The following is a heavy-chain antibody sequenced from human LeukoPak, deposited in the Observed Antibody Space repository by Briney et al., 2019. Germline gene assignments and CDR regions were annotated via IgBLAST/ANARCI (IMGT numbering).Heavy chain of an antibody. CDR2: IYYSGST. Sequence: PSETLSLTCTVSGVSISSSSYYWGWIRQPPGKGLEWIGSIYYSGSTYYNPSLKSRVTISVDTSKNQFSLKLSSVTAADTAVYYCARLKWELPRWDYWGQGTLVTVSS. D-gene: IGHD1-26*01. V-gene: IGHV4-39*01. CDR3: ARLKWELPRWDY. J-gene: IGHJ4*02. CDR1: GVSISSSSYY.